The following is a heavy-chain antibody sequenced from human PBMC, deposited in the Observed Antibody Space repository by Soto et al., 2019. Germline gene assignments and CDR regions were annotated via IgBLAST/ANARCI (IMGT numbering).Heavy chain of an antibody. CDR3: ASDFRTRGWFRQAGNFAMDV. CDR1: GYPYTNSY. D-gene: IGHD6-19*01. J-gene: IGHJ6*02. Sequence: QVQLVQSGAEVRKPGASVKVSCKASGYPYTNSYMHWVRQAPGQGLEWMGLIHPNTGGTNYAQKFQGRVTMTRDTSVSTVYMELNRLTSADTAIYFCASDFRTRGWFRQAGNFAMDVWGQGTTVTVS. CDR2: IHPNTGGT. V-gene: IGHV1-2*02.